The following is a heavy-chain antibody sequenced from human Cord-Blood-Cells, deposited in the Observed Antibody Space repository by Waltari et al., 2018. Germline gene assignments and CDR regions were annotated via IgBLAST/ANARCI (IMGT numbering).Heavy chain of an antibody. V-gene: IGHV3-74*01. J-gene: IGHJ5*02. CDR2: INSDGSST. Sequence: EVQLVESGGGLVQPGGSLRLSCAASGFTFSSYWMHWVRQAPGKGLVWVSRINSDGSSTSDADSVKGRFTISRDNAKNTLYLQMNSLRAEDTAVYYCARADRFGSLVVAAAGTNWFDPWGQGTLVTVSS. D-gene: IGHD6-13*01. CDR1: GFTFSSYW. CDR3: ARADRFGSLVVAAAGTNWFDP.